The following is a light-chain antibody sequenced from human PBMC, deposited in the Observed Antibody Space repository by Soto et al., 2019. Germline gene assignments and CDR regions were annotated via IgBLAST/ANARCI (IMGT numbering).Light chain of an antibody. CDR2: GAS. Sequence: EIVLTHSPGTLSLSPGERATLSCRASQSVSSSYLAWYQQKLGQAPRLLIYGASSRATGIPDRFSGSGSGTDLTLTISRLEPEDFAVYYCEEYGSSLFTFGGGTKVEIK. CDR3: EEYGSSLFT. J-gene: IGKJ4*01. V-gene: IGKV3-20*01. CDR1: QSVSSSY.